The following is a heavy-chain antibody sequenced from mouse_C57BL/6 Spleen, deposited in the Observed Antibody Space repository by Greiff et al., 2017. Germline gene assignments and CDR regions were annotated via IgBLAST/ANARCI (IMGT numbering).Heavy chain of an antibody. J-gene: IGHJ2*01. CDR1: GYSFTSYY. D-gene: IGHD1-1*02. V-gene: IGHV1-66*01. Sequence: VQLQQSGPELVKPGASVKISCKASGYSFTSYYIHWVKQRPGQGLEWIGWIYPGSGNTKYNEKFKGKATLTADTSSSTAYMQLSSLTSEDSAVYYCARWWEGGAFDDWGQGTTLTVSS. CDR2: IYPGSGNT. CDR3: ARWWEGGAFDD.